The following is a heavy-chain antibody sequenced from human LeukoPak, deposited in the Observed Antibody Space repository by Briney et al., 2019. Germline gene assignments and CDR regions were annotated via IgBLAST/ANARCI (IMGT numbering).Heavy chain of an antibody. CDR1: GFSFGGYA. J-gene: IGHJ4*02. CDR3: TTEGVRYSYVVGLFDY. D-gene: IGHD5-18*01. CDR2: IRSERSGGTT. Sequence: QPGRSLRLSCTESGFSFGGYAMSWVRQAPGKGLEWVGFIRSERSGGTTDYAASVKGRFTISRDDSKTIAYLQMNSLKTEDTAVYYCTTEGVRYSYVVGLFDYWGQGTLVTVSS. V-gene: IGHV3-49*04.